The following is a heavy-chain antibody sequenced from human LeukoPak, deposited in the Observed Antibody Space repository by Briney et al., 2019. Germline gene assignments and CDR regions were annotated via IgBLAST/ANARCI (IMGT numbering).Heavy chain of an antibody. CDR1: GYTFNSQG. CDR3: AREILRFDI. Sequence: ASVKVSCKASGYTFNSQGMNWVRQAPGQGLEWMGWTNTDSGNPTYAQGFTGRFVFSLDSSVSTAYLQISNLMPQDSAKYYCAREILRFDIWGQGTTVTVSS. V-gene: IGHV7-4-1*02. J-gene: IGHJ3*02. CDR2: TNTDSGNP.